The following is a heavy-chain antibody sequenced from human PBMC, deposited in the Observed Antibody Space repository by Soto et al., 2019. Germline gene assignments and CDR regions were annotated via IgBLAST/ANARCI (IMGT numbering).Heavy chain of an antibody. V-gene: IGHV1-8*01. CDR3: ARGVDAGVDV. D-gene: IGHD1-1*01. CDR1: GYTFTSYD. CDR2: MSPNSGAT. Sequence: QVQLVQSGAEVTKPGASVKVSCKASGYTFTSYDINWVRQATGQGLEWMGWMSPNSGATGYAQKFQGRVTLTRDTSISTAYMELSNLGSEDTAIYYCARGVDAGVDVWGQGSTVTFSS. J-gene: IGHJ6*02.